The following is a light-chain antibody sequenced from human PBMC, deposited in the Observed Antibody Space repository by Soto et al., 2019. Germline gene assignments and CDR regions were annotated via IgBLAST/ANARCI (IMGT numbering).Light chain of an antibody. CDR3: SSYAGSSNV. CDR2: EGT. V-gene: IGLV2-14*02. J-gene: IGLJ1*01. Sequence: QSVVTQPASVSGSPGQSITISCTGTSNDVGTYNLVSWYQQHPGKAPKLMIYEGTKRPSGVSHRFSGSKSGNTASLTISGLQAEDEADYYCSSYAGSSNVFGTGTKLTVL. CDR1: SNDVGTYNL.